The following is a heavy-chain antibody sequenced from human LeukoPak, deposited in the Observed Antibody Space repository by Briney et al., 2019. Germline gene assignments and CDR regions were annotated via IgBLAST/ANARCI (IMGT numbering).Heavy chain of an antibody. J-gene: IGHJ3*02. CDR3: ARPYSSGWYFDAFDI. V-gene: IGHV3-30*04. CDR2: IPYDGSNK. D-gene: IGHD6-19*01. Sequence: PGGSLRLSCAASGFTFSTYAMHWVRQAPGKGLEWVAVIPYDGSNKYYADSVKGRFTISRENSKNRLYLQMNSLRAEDTAVYYCARPYSSGWYFDAFDIWGQGTMVTVSS. CDR1: GFTFSTYA.